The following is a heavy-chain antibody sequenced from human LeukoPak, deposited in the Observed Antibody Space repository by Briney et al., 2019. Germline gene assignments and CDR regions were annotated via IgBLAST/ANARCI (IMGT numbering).Heavy chain of an antibody. CDR2: ITLDGSDS. Sequence: GGSLRLSCAASGFPFSSYWMAWVRQAPGKGLECVATITLDGSDSYYVDSVKGRYTVSRDNAKHSLYLQMNSLRVEDTAVFYCTTENWYVFENWGQGSLVTVSS. D-gene: IGHD1-1*01. CDR1: GFPFSSYW. J-gene: IGHJ4*02. CDR3: TTENWYVFEN. V-gene: IGHV3-7*04.